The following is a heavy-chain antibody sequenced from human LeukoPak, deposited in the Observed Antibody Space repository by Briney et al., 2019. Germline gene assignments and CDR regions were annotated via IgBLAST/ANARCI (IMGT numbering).Heavy chain of an antibody. J-gene: IGHJ4*02. CDR1: GFTFSACW. V-gene: IGHV3-7*01. Sequence: GGSLRLSCAASGFTFSACWMSWVRQAPGKGLEWVANLKQDGSEKYYVDSVKGRFTISRDNAKNSLYLQMNSLRGEDTAVYYCARDDGFYSASGIYQNYFDHWGQGILVTVSP. D-gene: IGHD3-10*01. CDR3: ARDDGFYSASGIYQNYFDH. CDR2: LKQDGSEK.